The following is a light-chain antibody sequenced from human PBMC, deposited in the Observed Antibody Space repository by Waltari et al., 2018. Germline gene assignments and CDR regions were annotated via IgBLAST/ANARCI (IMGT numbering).Light chain of an antibody. CDR1: QSVSRA. V-gene: IGKV3-20*01. CDR3: QHYVRLPAT. J-gene: IGKJ1*01. CDR2: GAS. Sequence: EIVSTQSPGSLSSSPGERVNLSCRASQSVSRALAWYQQKPGQAPRLLIFGASNRATGIPDRFSGSGSETDFSLTISRLEPEDFAVYYCQHYVRLPATFGRGTKVEIK.